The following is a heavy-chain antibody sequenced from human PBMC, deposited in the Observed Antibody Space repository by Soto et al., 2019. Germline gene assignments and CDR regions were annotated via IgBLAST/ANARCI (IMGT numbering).Heavy chain of an antibody. CDR3: VGSPGGLGWFDP. V-gene: IGHV4-59*08. D-gene: IGHD6-19*01. J-gene: IGHJ5*02. CDR2: LYYSGST. CDR1: RGSISSYY. Sequence: QVQLQESGPRLVKPSETLSLTCTVSRGSISSYYFSWIRQPPGKGLEWIGYLYYSGSTTYNPSLRSRVTISVDTSKNQISLKSNSVTAADTAVYYCVGSPGGLGWFDPWGLGILVTVSS.